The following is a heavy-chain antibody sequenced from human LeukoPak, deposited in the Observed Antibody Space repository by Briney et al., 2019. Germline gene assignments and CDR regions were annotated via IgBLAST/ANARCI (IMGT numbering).Heavy chain of an antibody. Sequence: SETLSLTCTVSGGSISSYYWSWIRQPPGKGLEWIGYIYYSGSTNYNPSLKSRVTISADTSKNQFSLKLSSVTAADTAVYYCARGHDYYDSSGSPIFDIWGQGTMVTVSS. J-gene: IGHJ3*02. CDR1: GGSISSYY. CDR2: IYYSGST. V-gene: IGHV4-59*01. D-gene: IGHD3-22*01. CDR3: ARGHDYYDSSGSPIFDI.